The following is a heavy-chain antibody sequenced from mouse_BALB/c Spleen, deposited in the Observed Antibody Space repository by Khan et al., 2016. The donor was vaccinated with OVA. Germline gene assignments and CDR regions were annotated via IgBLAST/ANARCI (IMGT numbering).Heavy chain of an antibody. CDR2: IWSDGST. CDR3: ARQPYYHYYIMDY. CDR1: GFSLTNYG. J-gene: IGHJ4*01. Sequence: VQLQESGPGLVAPSQSLSITCTISGFSLTNYGVHWVRQPPGKGLEWLVVIWSDGSTTYNSALKSRLSISKDNSKSQVFLKINSLQTVDTAVDYCARQPYYHYYIMDYWGQGTSVTVSS. V-gene: IGHV2-6-1*01. D-gene: IGHD2-10*01.